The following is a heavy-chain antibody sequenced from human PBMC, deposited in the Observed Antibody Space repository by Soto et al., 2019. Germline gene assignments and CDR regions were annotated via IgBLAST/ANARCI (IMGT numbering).Heavy chain of an antibody. Sequence: SGPTLVNPTQTLTLTCTFSGFSLSTNAVGVGWIRQPPGKALEWLALIYWNDDKRYSPSLKSRLTITKATSKNQVVLTMTNVDPVDTATYYCAREYSSSWYGHWGQGTLVTVSS. V-gene: IGHV2-5*01. CDR3: AREYSSSWYGH. CDR2: IYWNDDK. J-gene: IGHJ1*01. CDR1: GFSLSTNAVG. D-gene: IGHD6-13*01.